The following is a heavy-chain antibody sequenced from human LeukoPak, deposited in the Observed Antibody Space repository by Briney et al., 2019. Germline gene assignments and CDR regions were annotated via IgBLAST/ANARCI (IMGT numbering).Heavy chain of an antibody. Sequence: PSETLSLTCTVSGGSISSYYWSWIRQPAGKGLEWIGRIYTSGSTNYNPSLKSRVTISVDTSKNQFSLKLSSVIAADTAVYYCARGPYVDTAMVRGYYYYYMDVWGKGTTVTISS. V-gene: IGHV4-4*07. CDR3: ARGPYVDTAMVRGYYYYYMDV. D-gene: IGHD5-18*01. CDR1: GGSISSYY. J-gene: IGHJ6*03. CDR2: IYTSGST.